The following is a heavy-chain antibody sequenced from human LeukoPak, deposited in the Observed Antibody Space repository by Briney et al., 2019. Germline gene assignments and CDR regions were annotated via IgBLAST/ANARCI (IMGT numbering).Heavy chain of an antibody. D-gene: IGHD3-16*01. CDR2: INHSGNT. Sequence: WETLSHIFAVFGGSFYDDYGSWIRQPPGKGLQWIGEINHSGNTNNNPSLKSRVTMLVDTPKNQLSLNLTSVTAADTAVYYCSRVHGQNLGTLDYWGQGILVTVSS. V-gene: IGHV4-34*01. CDR3: SRVHGQNLGTLDY. J-gene: IGHJ4*02. CDR1: GGSFYDDY.